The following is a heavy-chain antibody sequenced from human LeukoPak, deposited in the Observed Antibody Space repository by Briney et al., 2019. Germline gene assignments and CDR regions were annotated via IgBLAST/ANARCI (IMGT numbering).Heavy chain of an antibody. CDR1: GFTFSSYG. J-gene: IGHJ4*02. Sequence: GGPLRLSCAASGFTFSSYGMHWVRQAPGKGLEWVAFIRYDGSNKYYADSVKGRFTISRDNSKNTLYLQMNSLRAEDTAVYYCAKGRGYSYGYYFDYWGQGTLVTVSS. D-gene: IGHD5-18*01. V-gene: IGHV3-30*02. CDR2: IRYDGSNK. CDR3: AKGRGYSYGYYFDY.